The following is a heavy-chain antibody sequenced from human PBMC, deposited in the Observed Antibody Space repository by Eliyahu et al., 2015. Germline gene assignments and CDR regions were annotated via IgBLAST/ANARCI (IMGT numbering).Heavy chain of an antibody. CDR2: IHYSGRT. V-gene: IGHV4-39*01. J-gene: IGHJ6*03. CDR3: ARQFRDYRKSYYMDV. D-gene: IGHD4-11*01. Sequence: QLQLHQSGPGLVKPSETLSLTCTVSGGSINNDNYYWGWIRQPPGKGLEWIGNIHYSGRTYYNPSLESRVTIFVDTSKNQFPLKLNSVTAADTAVYYCARQFRDYRKSYYMDVWGLGTTVTVSS. CDR1: GGSINNDNYY.